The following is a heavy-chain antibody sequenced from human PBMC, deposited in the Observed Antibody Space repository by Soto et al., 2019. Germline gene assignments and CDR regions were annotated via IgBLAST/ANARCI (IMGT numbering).Heavy chain of an antibody. CDR2: IYAPSTST. Sequence: EVHLVESGGGLVQPGGSLRLSCAASGFIFSDYGLTWVRQAPGKGLEWVSHIYAPSTSTLYADSVRGRFTISRDNAKNSVYLQMSSLSDEATAVYYCTREPEGDLDFDYWGQGTLVTVSS. CDR3: TREPEGDLDFDY. D-gene: IGHD2-21*02. J-gene: IGHJ4*02. V-gene: IGHV3-48*02. CDR1: GFIFSDYG.